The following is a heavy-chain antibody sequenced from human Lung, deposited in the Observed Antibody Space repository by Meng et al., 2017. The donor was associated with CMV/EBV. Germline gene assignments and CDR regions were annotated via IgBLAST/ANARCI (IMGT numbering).Heavy chain of an antibody. J-gene: IGHJ4*02. Sequence: SAASVSSSRSAWPWIRQSPSRGLEWLGRTYYRSNWYNDYAASLKSRVTINPDTSKNHFSLLLNSVTPDDTALYYCTRENNSHDSFDLWGQGTLVTVSS. D-gene: IGHD1/OR15-1a*01. V-gene: IGHV6-1*01. CDR2: TYYRSNWYN. CDR3: TRENNSHDSFDL. CDR1: AASVSSSRSA.